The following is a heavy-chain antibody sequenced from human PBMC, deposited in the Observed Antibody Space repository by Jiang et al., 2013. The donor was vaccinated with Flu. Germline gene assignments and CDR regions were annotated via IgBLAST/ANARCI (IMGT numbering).Heavy chain of an antibody. D-gene: IGHD3-10*01. CDR1: GGSISSSNW. CDR2: IYHSGST. V-gene: IGHV4-4*02. CDR3: ARSSTHLVGVRELRGAFDI. J-gene: IGHJ3*02. Sequence: GSGLVKPSGTLSLTCAVSGGSISSSNWWSRVRQPPGKGLEWIGEIYHSGSTNYNPSLKSRVTISVDKSKNQFSLKLSSVTAADTAVYYCARSSTHLVGVRELRGAFDIWGQGTSGH.